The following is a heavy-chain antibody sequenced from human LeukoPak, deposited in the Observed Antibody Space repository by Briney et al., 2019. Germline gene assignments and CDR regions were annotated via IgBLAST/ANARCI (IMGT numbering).Heavy chain of an antibody. V-gene: IGHV3-23*01. Sequence: GGSLRLSCAVSGITLSNYGMSWVRQAPGKGLEWVAGISDRGSRTNYADSVKGRFTISTDHPKNTLYLKMNSLRAEDTAVYFCAKRGVVIRVILVGFHKEAYYFDSWGQGALVTVSS. CDR1: GITLSNYG. D-gene: IGHD3-22*01. CDR2: ISDRGSRT. CDR3: AKRGVVIRVILVGFHKEAYYFDS. J-gene: IGHJ4*02.